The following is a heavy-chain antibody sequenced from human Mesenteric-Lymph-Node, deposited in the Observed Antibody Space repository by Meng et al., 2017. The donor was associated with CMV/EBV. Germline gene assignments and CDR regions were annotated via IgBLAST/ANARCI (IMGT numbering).Heavy chain of an antibody. CDR2: VLWNGNT. D-gene: IGHD2-15*01. CDR3: ARPYCTGGSCNWFDP. V-gene: IGHV4-39*01. CDR1: VGAASSGRSS. Sequence: SVGAASSGRSSWGWIRQPPGRGLAWVGTVLWNGNTYYNPSLSGRVTVSVDTSKNQFSLRMSSVTAADTAVYYCARPYCTGGSCNWFDPWGQGTLVTVSS. J-gene: IGHJ5*02.